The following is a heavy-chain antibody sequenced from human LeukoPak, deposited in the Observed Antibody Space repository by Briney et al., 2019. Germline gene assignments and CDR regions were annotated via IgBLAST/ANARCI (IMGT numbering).Heavy chain of an antibody. D-gene: IGHD3-9*01. CDR2: IKQDGSEK. V-gene: IGHV3-7*01. CDR1: GFTFSSYW. CDR3: ARDILTGYYDH. Sequence: PGGSLRLSCAASGFTFSSYWMSWVRQAPGKGLEWVANIKQDGSEKYYVDSVKGRFAISRDNAKNSLYLQMNSLRAEDTAVYYCARDILTGYYDHWGQGTLVTVSS. J-gene: IGHJ4*02.